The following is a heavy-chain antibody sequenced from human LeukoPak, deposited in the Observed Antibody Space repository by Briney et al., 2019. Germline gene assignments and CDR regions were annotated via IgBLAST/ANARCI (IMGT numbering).Heavy chain of an antibody. Sequence: PGGSLRLSCSASGFTFSSYAMHWVRQAPGKGLEYVSAISSNGGSTYYADSVKGRFTISRDNSKNTLYLQMSSLRAEDTAVYYCARVVNCSGGSCSYYYDSSGYYRTPYYFDYWGQGTLVTVSS. CDR3: ARVVNCSGGSCSYYYDSSGYYRTPYYFDY. V-gene: IGHV3-64D*09. CDR1: GFTFSSYA. D-gene: IGHD3-22*01. J-gene: IGHJ4*02. CDR2: ISSNGGST.